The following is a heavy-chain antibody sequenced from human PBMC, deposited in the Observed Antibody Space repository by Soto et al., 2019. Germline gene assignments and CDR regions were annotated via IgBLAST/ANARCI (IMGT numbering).Heavy chain of an antibody. J-gene: IGHJ3*02. CDR3: ARDLPAYGDYHKYAFDI. D-gene: IGHD4-17*01. Sequence: QVQLVQSGAEVKKPGASVKVSCKASGYTFTSYYMHWVRQAPGQGLEWMAIITPSGGSTSYAQRCQGRVTMTRDTSTSTVYMELSSLRSEDTAVYYCARDLPAYGDYHKYAFDIWGQGTMVTVSS. CDR2: ITPSGGST. V-gene: IGHV1-46*03. CDR1: GYTFTSYY.